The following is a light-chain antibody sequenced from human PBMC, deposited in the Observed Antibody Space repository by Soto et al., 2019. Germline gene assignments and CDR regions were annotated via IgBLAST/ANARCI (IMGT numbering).Light chain of an antibody. V-gene: IGLV1-51*01. CDR2: DNN. Sequence: QSALTQSPSVSAAPGQKVTISCSGSSSNIGNNYVSWYQQLPGTAPKLLIYDNNKRPSGIPDRFSGSKSGTSGTLDITGLQTGDEDDYYCATWDGSLPGEVFGGGTKLTVL. CDR1: SSNIGNNY. J-gene: IGLJ2*01. CDR3: ATWDGSLPGEV.